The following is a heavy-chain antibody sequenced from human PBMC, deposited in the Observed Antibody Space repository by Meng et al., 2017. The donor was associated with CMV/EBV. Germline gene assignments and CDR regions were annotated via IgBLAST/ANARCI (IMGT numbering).Heavy chain of an antibody. D-gene: IGHD6-13*01. CDR3: ARSEQLLVYLY. J-gene: IGHJ4*02. V-gene: IGHV4-59*01. CDR1: GGSISNYY. Sequence: GSLRLSCTVSGGSISNYYWSWIRQPPGKGLEWIGNIYYSGNTDYNPSLKSRVTISLDTSKNQFSLKLSSVTAADTAIYYCARSEQLLVYLYWGQGTLVTVSS. CDR2: IYYSGNT.